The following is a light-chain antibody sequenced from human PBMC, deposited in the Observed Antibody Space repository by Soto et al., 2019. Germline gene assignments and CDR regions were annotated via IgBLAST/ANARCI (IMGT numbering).Light chain of an antibody. J-gene: IGKJ5*01. CDR2: GAS. Sequence: DIQMTQSPSSLSASVGDRVTITCRASQGISSFVAWYQQKPGKLPRLLISGASTLQSGVPSRFSGSGSGTDFTLTITSLQTEDVAPYYGQEYSSVITFGQGTRLEMK. CDR1: QGISSF. V-gene: IGKV1-27*01. CDR3: QEYSSVIT.